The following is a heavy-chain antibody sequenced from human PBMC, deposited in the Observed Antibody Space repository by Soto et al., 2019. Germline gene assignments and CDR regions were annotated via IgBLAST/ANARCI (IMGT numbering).Heavy chain of an antibody. CDR3: ARDVWAAETGSYFDY. Sequence: PRGSLTVSCAASGFTFSSYPISWVRQAPGKGLEWVAVIIYDGGNKYYAASVKGRFTISIDNSKNTLYLQMNSLRTEDTAVYYCARDVWAAETGSYFDYWGQGTMVTVSS. CDR1: GFTFSSYP. CDR2: IIYDGGNK. J-gene: IGHJ4*02. V-gene: IGHV3-30-3*01. D-gene: IGHD6-13*01.